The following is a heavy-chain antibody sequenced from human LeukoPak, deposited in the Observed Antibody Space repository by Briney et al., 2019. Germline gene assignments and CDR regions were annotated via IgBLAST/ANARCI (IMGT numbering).Heavy chain of an antibody. CDR1: GFTFSSYS. CDR2: ISSRSATI. CDR3: ARVDGSCSGGSCPSGNWFDP. J-gene: IGHJ5*02. Sequence: GGSLRLSCAASGFTFSSYSMNWVRQAPGKGLEWVSYISSRSATIYYADSVKGRFTISRDNAKNSLYLQMNSLRAEDTAVYYCARVDGSCSGGSCPSGNWFDPWGQGTLVTVSS. V-gene: IGHV3-48*01. D-gene: IGHD2-15*01.